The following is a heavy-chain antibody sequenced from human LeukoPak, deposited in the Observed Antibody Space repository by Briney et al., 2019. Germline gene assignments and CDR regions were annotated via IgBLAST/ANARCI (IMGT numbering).Heavy chain of an antibody. D-gene: IGHD3-16*01. CDR2: IYPADSDT. V-gene: IGHV5-51*01. CDR3: ARHTGEGSHFQH. CDR1: GYTFGGYW. Sequence: GESLKISCKASGYTFGGYWIGWVRQMPGKGLECMGIIYPADSDTRYSPSFQGQVTISADKSIRTAYLQWTSLKASDTAMYYCARHTGEGSHFQHWGQGSLVTVSS. J-gene: IGHJ1*01.